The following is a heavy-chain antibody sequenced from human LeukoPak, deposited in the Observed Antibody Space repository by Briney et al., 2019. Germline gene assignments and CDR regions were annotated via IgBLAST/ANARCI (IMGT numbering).Heavy chain of an antibody. V-gene: IGHV3-21*01. CDR1: GFTFSSYS. CDR3: TTPAAGPRAEYSQY. CDR2: NSNDAKYI. Sequence: GGSLRLSCAASGFTFSSYSMNWVRQAPGKGLEWVSSNSNDAKYIYYADSQKGRFTVSRDNAKNSLYLQMNSLAVEDTAVYYCTTPAAGPRAEYSQYWGQGTLVTVSS. D-gene: IGHD6-13*01. J-gene: IGHJ1*01.